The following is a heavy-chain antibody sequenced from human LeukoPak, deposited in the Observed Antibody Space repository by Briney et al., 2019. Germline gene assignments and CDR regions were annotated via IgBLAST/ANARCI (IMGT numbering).Heavy chain of an antibody. CDR1: GGSISSGGYS. CDR2: IYHSGST. D-gene: IGHD4/OR15-4a*01. Sequence: SQTLSITCAVSGGSISSGGYSWSWIRQPPGKGLEWIGYIYHSGSTYYNPSLKSRVTISVDRSKNQFSLKLSSVTAADTAVYYCASSRRVLDGMDVWGQGTTVTVSS. J-gene: IGHJ6*02. CDR3: ASSRRVLDGMDV. V-gene: IGHV4-30-2*01.